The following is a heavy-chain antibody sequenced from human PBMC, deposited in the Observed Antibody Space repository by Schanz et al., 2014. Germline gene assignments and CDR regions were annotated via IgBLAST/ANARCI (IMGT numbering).Heavy chain of an antibody. Sequence: EVQLLESGGGLVQPGGSLRLSCAASGFTFTTHSMTWVRQAPGKGLEWVSGISGSGGSTYYADSVKGRFTISRDNSKTTLSLQMNSLRAEDTAVYYSAKRLYYDNTGGGFDYWGQGTLVTVSS. D-gene: IGHD3-16*01. CDR3: AKRLYYDNTGGGFDY. CDR1: GFTFTTHS. CDR2: ISGSGGST. J-gene: IGHJ4*02. V-gene: IGHV3-23*01.